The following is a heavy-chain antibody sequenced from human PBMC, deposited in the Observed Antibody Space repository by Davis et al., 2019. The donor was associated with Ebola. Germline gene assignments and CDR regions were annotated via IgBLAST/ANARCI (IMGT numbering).Heavy chain of an antibody. Sequence: PGGSLRLSCAASGFSFSNYRMHWVRQAPGKGLVWVSRISGDESTTDYADSVKGRFTISRDNVKNMRYLQMNSLRAEDTAVYYCARTQFYFDSWGQGILVTVSS. CDR2: ISGDESTT. V-gene: IGHV3-74*01. CDR1: GFSFSNYR. J-gene: IGHJ4*02. CDR3: ARTQFYFDS.